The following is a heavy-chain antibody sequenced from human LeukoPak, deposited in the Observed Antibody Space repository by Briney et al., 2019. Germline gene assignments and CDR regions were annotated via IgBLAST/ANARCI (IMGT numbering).Heavy chain of an antibody. CDR3: ARSGSYSYRPIDY. CDR2: INPNSGGT. D-gene: IGHD1-26*01. V-gene: IGHV1-2*02. CDR1: GYTFTGYY. Sequence: ASVKVSCKASGYTFTGYYMHWVRQAPGQGLEWMGWINPNSGGTNYAQKFQGRVTMTRDTSISTAYMELSRLRSDDTAVYYCARSGSYSYRPIDYWGQGTLVTVSS. J-gene: IGHJ4*02.